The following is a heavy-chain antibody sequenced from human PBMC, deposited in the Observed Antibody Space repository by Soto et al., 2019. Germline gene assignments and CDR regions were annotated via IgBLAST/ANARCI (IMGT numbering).Heavy chain of an antibody. D-gene: IGHD2-8*01. Sequence: SVKVSCKASGGTFSSYAISWVRQAPGQGLEWMGGIIPIFGTANYAQKFQGRVTITADESTSTAYMELSSLRSEDTAVYYCARDRLYPTQTSAHFDYWGQGTLVTVSS. J-gene: IGHJ4*02. V-gene: IGHV1-69*13. CDR1: GGTFSSYA. CDR3: ARDRLYPTQTSAHFDY. CDR2: IIPIFGTA.